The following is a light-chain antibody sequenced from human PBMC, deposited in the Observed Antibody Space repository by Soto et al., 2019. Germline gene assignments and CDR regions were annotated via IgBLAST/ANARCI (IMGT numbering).Light chain of an antibody. CDR2: EVT. Sequence: QPVLTQPASVSGSPGQSITISCTGTSSDVGNNYVSWYQQYPGKAPKLMIYEVTNRPSGVSDRFSASKSGNTASLTISGLQAEDEADYYCSAYTNSYTWVFGGGTQLTVL. V-gene: IGLV2-14*01. CDR1: SSDVGNNY. J-gene: IGLJ3*02. CDR3: SAYTNSYTWV.